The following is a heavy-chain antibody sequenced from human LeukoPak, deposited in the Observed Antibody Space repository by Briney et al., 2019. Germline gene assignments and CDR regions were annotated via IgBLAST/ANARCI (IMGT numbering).Heavy chain of an antibody. CDR1: GGSISSYY. CDR2: IYYSGST. Sequence: SETLSLTCTVSGGSISSYYWSWIRQPPGKGLEWIGYIYYSGSTNYNPSLKSRVTISVDTSKNQFSLKLSSVTAADTADYFCARLSDYDVDTSHYMDVWGKGTTVTVSS. CDR3: ARLSDYDVDTSHYMDV. J-gene: IGHJ6*03. D-gene: IGHD3-22*01. V-gene: IGHV4-59*01.